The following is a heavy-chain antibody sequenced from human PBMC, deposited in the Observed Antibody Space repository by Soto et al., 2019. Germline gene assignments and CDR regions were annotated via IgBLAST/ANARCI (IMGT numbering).Heavy chain of an antibody. J-gene: IGHJ4*02. V-gene: IGHV3-30*18. Sequence: PVGSLRLSCVVSGFTFSSYGMHWVRQAQGKGLECVAVISDTGSSHYYAASVEGRFTISRENSKNTLSLHMDRLRVEDTGVYYCAKDRGGDCPDNSCYFGADYWGQGTPVTVSS. CDR1: GFTFSSYG. CDR3: AKDRGGDCPDNSCYFGADY. CDR2: ISDTGSSH. D-gene: IGHD2-2*01.